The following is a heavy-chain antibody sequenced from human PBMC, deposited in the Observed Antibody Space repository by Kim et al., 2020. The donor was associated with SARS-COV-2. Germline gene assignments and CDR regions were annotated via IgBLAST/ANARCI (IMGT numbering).Heavy chain of an antibody. D-gene: IGHD2-15*01. CDR1: GYSFTSYW. Sequence: GESLKISCKGSGYSFTSYWISWVRQMPGKGLEWMGRIDPSDSYTNYSPSFQGHVTISADKSISTAYLQWSSLKASDTAMYYCARLSRYCSGGSCYSLIDYWGQGTLVTVSS. CDR3: ARLSRYCSGGSCYSLIDY. CDR2: IDPSDSYT. J-gene: IGHJ4*02. V-gene: IGHV5-10-1*01.